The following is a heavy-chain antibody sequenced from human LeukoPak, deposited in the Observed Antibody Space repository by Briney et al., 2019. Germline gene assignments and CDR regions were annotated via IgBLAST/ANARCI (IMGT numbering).Heavy chain of an antibody. CDR1: GFTFSSYE. J-gene: IGHJ4*02. CDR2: ISSSGSTI. CDR3: ARSLYCSGGSCYTAVGY. D-gene: IGHD2-15*01. Sequence: GGSLRLSCAASGFTFSSYEMNWVRQAPGKGLEWVSYISSSGSTIYYADSVKGRFTISRDNAKNSLYLQMNSLRAEDTAVYYCARSLYCSGGSCYTAVGYWGQGTLVTVSS. V-gene: IGHV3-48*03.